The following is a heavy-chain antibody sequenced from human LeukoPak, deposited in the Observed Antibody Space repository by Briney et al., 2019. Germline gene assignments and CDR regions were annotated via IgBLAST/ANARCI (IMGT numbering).Heavy chain of an antibody. D-gene: IGHD2-2*01. CDR3: ARDHIVVVPAALEQGGDNWFDP. CDR2: IYTSGST. J-gene: IGHJ5*02. Sequence: SETLPLTCTVSGGSISSYYWSWIRQPAGKGLEWIGRIYTSGSTNYNPSLKSRVTMSVDTSKNQFSLKLSSVTAADTAVYYCARDHIVVVPAALEQGGDNWFDPWGQGTLVTVSS. CDR1: GGSISSYY. V-gene: IGHV4-4*07.